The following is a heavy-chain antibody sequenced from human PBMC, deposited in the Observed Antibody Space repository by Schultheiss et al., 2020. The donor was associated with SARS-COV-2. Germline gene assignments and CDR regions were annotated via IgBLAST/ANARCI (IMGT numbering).Heavy chain of an antibody. CDR2: IHYTGST. Sequence: SQTLSLTCTVSGGSISDNNYFWGWIRQPPGKGLEWIAHIHYTGSTSYNPSLESRVTISIDTSNNQFSLNVNSVTAADTAVYYCARPAFYSSRDGYFNLWGRGTLVTVSS. CDR1: GGSISDNNYF. V-gene: IGHV4-39*01. J-gene: IGHJ2*01. D-gene: IGHD6-13*01. CDR3: ARPAFYSSRDGYFNL.